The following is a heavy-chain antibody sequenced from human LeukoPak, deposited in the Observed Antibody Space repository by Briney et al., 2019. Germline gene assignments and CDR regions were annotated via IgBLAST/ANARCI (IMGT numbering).Heavy chain of an antibody. J-gene: IGHJ4*02. CDR3: ARRERTGDFDY. Sequence: SETLSLTCTVSGGSISSYYWSWIRQPPGKGPEWIGYTYYSGSTNYNPSLKSRVTISVDTSKNQFSLKLSSVTAADTAVYYCARRERTGDFDYWGQGTLVTVSS. CDR1: GGSISSYY. V-gene: IGHV4-59*08. D-gene: IGHD1-1*01. CDR2: TYYSGST.